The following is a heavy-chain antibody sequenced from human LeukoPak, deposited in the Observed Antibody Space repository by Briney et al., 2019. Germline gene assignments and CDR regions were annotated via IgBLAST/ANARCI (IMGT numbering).Heavy chain of an antibody. CDR2: ISSSSSHI. V-gene: IGHV3-21*01. CDR3: ARSHDNSGYYFYYGMDV. D-gene: IGHD3-22*01. J-gene: IGHJ6*02. CDR1: GFTFSTYS. Sequence: GGSLRLSCAASGFTFSTYSMNWIRQAPEKGLEWVSSISSSSSHIYYADSVKGRFTISRDNAKNSLYLQMNSLRAEDTAVYYCARSHDNSGYYFYYGMDVWGQGTTVTVSS.